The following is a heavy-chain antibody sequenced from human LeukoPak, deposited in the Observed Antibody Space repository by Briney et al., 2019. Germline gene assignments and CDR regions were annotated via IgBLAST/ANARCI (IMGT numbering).Heavy chain of an antibody. J-gene: IGHJ4*02. CDR1: GYSIGRGYY. D-gene: IGHD3-22*01. CDR3: ASHYYASSGSLFDS. V-gene: IGHV4-38-2*01. CDR2: VYHTGST. Sequence: SETLSLTCPDSGYSIGRGYYWVWIRQPQTNELDWNGSVYHTGSTYYHPSLKSRVTISLDTSKNQFSLRLTSVTAADTALYYCASHYYASSGSLFDSWGRGSLVTVSS.